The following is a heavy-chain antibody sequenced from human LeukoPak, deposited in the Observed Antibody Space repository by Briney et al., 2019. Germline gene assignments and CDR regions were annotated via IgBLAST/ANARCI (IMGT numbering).Heavy chain of an antibody. CDR2: IYSSGSI. D-gene: IGHD6-6*01. CDR3: ARDRGSSVVAFWFDP. J-gene: IGHJ5*02. CDR1: GASISSGSYY. Sequence: SQTLSLTCTVSGASISSGSYYWGWIRQPAGKGLEWIGRIYSSGSINDNPSLKSRVTISVDTSKNQFSLKLSSVTAADTAVYYCARDRGSSVVAFWFDPWGPGTLVTVSS. V-gene: IGHV4-61*02.